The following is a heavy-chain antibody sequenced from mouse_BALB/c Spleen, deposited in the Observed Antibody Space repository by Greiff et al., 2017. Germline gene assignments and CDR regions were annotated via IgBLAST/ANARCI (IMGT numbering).Heavy chain of an antibody. J-gene: IGHJ4*01. D-gene: IGHD2-1*01. CDR3: AIPFYYGNFYAMDY. V-gene: IGHV1S135*01. CDR2: IDPYNGGT. CDR1: GYSFTDYN. Sequence: VHVKQSGPELVKPGASVKVSCKASGYSFTDYNMYWVKQSHGKSLEWIGYIDPYNGGTSYNQKFKGKATLTVDKSSSTAFMHLNSLTSEDSAVYYCAIPFYYGNFYAMDYWGQGTSVTVSS.